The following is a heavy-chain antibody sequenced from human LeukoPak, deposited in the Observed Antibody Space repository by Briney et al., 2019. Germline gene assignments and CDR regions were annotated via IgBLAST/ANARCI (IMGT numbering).Heavy chain of an antibody. J-gene: IGHJ4*02. D-gene: IGHD2-15*01. V-gene: IGHV3-23*01. Sequence: GGSLRLSCAASGFTFSSYAMSWVRQAPGKGLEWVSAISGSGGSTYYADSVQGRFTISRDNSKSTLCLQMNSLRAEDTAVYYCAKQLGFCSDGSCYFPYWGQGTLVTVSS. CDR2: ISGSGGST. CDR1: GFTFSSYA. CDR3: AKQLGFCSDGSCYFPY.